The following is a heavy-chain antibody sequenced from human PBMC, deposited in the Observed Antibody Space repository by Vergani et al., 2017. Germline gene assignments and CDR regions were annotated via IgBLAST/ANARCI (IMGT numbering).Heavy chain of an antibody. D-gene: IGHD3-10*01. CDR3: AKSGFTHLDH. CDR1: GFTFNQYG. Sequence: QVQLVESGGGVVQPGRSLRLSCAASGFTFNQYGMHWVRQAPGKGLEWVAVTWYDGNNKQYADSVKGRFTISRDNSKSTMYLQMNSLRDEDTGVYYCAKSGFTHLDHWGQGTLVTVSS. CDR2: TWYDGNNK. J-gene: IGHJ4*02. V-gene: IGHV3-33*06.